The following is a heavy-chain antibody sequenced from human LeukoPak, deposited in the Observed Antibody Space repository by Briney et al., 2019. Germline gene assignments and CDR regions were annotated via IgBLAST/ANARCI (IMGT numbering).Heavy chain of an antibody. J-gene: IGHJ4*02. Sequence: PSETLSLTCSVSGGSISSGDYYWSWFRQPPGKTLEWMEYIYSSGKITYSPSLTSRITISPDTSKNQFSLRLTSVTAADTAVYYCARVSDARHPDFWGQGTLVTVSS. V-gene: IGHV4-30-4*01. CDR3: ARVSDARHPDF. CDR2: IYSSGKI. CDR1: GGSISSGDYY.